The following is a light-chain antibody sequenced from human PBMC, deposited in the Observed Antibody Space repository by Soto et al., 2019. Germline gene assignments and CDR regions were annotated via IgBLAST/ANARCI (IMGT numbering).Light chain of an antibody. V-gene: IGKV1-39*01. Sequence: DIQMTQSPSALSASVGDRVTITCRASQSISSYLNWYQQKPGKAPKLLSYAASSLQSGVPSRFSGSGSGTDFTLTISSLQPEDFATYYCHQTYSTPPSTFGPGT. CDR1: QSISSY. J-gene: IGKJ3*01. CDR3: HQTYSTPPST. CDR2: AAS.